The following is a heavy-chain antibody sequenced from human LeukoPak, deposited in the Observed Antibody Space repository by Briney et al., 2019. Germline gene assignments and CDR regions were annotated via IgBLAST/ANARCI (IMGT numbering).Heavy chain of an antibody. CDR1: GFTFSSYG. J-gene: IGHJ4*02. CDR2: ISYDGSNK. Sequence: SGGSLRLSCAASGFTFSSYGMHWVRQAPGKGPEWVAVISYDGSNKYHADSVKGRFTISRDNSKNTLYLQMNSLRAEDTAVYYCAKDGGGDSSGYFLNLYFDYWGQGTLVTVSS. V-gene: IGHV3-30*18. CDR3: AKDGGGDSSGYFLNLYFDY. D-gene: IGHD3-22*01.